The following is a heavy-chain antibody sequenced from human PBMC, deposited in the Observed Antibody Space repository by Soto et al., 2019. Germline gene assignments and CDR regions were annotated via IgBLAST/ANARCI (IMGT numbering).Heavy chain of an antibody. CDR1: GYTFTGYY. Sequence: ASVKVSCKASGYTFTGYYMHWVLQAPGQGLEWMGWINPNSGGTNYAQKFQGRVTMTRDTSISTAYMELSRLRSDDTAVYYCARSSKRPYYYDSSGYCLAYWGQGTLVTVSS. D-gene: IGHD3-22*01. CDR3: ARSSKRPYYYDSSGYCLAY. J-gene: IGHJ4*02. CDR2: INPNSGGT. V-gene: IGHV1-2*02.